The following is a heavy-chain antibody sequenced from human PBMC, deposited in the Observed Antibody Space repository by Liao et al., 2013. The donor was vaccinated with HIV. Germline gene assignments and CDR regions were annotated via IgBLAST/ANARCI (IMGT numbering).Heavy chain of an antibody. CDR2: IFYSGTT. Sequence: QVRLQESGPGLVKPSETLSLTCTVSGGSLSDHYWIWIRQSPGKRMEWIGYIFYSGTTNYNPSLKSRLTISVDTSRNQFSLRLTSVTPADTAVYYCARGGTTVTTSGYFDFWGQGTLVTVS. V-gene: IGHV4-59*11. CDR3: ARGGTTVTTSGYFDF. D-gene: IGHD4-17*01. CDR1: GGSLSDHY. J-gene: IGHJ4*02.